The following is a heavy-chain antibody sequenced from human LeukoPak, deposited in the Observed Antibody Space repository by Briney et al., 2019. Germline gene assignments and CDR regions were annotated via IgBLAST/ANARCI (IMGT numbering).Heavy chain of an antibody. J-gene: IGHJ4*02. D-gene: IGHD3-10*01. V-gene: IGHV3-15*01. CDR2: IKRKSEAGTT. CDR3: TPGWSFSGSGTPERLDY. Sequence: GGSLRLSCAASGVTFNNAWVNWVRQAPGKGLEWVGRIKRKSEAGTTGYAAPVKGRFTISRDDSKNTVYLQMNSLKTEDTAVYYCTPGWSFSGSGTPERLDYWGQGTLVTVSS. CDR1: GVTFNNAW.